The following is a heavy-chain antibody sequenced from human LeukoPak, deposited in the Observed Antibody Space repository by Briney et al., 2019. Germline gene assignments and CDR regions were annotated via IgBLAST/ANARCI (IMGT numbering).Heavy chain of an antibody. V-gene: IGHV3-33*01. CDR3: ARDKIVGATNFDY. Sequence: GGSLRLSCVASGFTFSSYGMHWVRQAPGKGLEWVAVIWYDGSNKYYADSVKGRFTISRDNAKNSLYLQMNSLRAEDTAVYYCARDKIVGATNFDYWGQGTLVTVSS. CDR1: GFTFSSYG. D-gene: IGHD1-26*01. CDR2: IWYDGSNK. J-gene: IGHJ4*02.